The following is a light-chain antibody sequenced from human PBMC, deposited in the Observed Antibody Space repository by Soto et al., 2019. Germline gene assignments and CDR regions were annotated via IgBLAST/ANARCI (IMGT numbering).Light chain of an antibody. CDR2: AAS. CDR1: QGISSY. CDR3: QQYHSYPYS. V-gene: IGKV1-9*01. Sequence: DIQLTQSPSFLSASVGDRVTITCRASQGISSYLAWYQQKPGKAPKLLIYAASTLQSGVPSRFSGSGSGTEFTLTISSLQPEDFATYYCQQYHSYPYSFGQGTKLEI. J-gene: IGKJ2*01.